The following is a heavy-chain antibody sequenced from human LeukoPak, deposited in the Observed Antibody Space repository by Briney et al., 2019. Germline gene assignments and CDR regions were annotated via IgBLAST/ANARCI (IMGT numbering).Heavy chain of an antibody. CDR3: ARSLDYGALDAFDI. V-gene: IGHV3-30-3*01. Sequence: GGSLRLSCAASGFTFSSYTMHWVRQAPGKGLEWVAVISHDGSSKYYADSVKGRFTISRDNSKNTLYLQMNSLRAEDTAVYYCARSLDYGALDAFDIWGQGTMVTVSS. J-gene: IGHJ3*02. CDR2: ISHDGSSK. D-gene: IGHD4-17*01. CDR1: GFTFSSYT.